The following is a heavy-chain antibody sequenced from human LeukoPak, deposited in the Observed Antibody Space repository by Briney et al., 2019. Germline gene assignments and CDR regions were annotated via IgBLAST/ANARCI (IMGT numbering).Heavy chain of an antibody. D-gene: IGHD3-10*01. CDR2: IYYSGST. V-gene: IGHV4-39*01. CDR3: ARHPEPRLWFGEAGWFDP. J-gene: IGHJ5*02. CDR1: GGSVSSGSYY. Sequence: SETLSLTCTVSGGSVSSGSYYWGWIRQPPGKGLEWIGSIYYSGSTYYNPSLKSRVTISVDTSKNQFSLKLSSVTAADTAVYYCARHPEPRLWFGEAGWFDPWGQGTLVTVSS.